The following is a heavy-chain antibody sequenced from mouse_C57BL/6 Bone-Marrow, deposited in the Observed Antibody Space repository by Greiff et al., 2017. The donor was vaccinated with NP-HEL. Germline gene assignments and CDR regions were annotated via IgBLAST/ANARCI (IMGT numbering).Heavy chain of an antibody. CDR1: GFSFNTYA. CDR3: VRHPTGTLYGMDY. V-gene: IGHV10-1*01. CDR2: IRSKSNNYAT. D-gene: IGHD4-1*02. J-gene: IGHJ4*01. Sequence: EVQLKESGGGLVQPKGSLKLSCAASGFSFNTYAMNWVRQAPGKGLEWVARIRSKSNNYATYYADSVKDRFTISRDDSESMLYLQMNNLKTEDTAMYYCVRHPTGTLYGMDYWGQGTSVTVSS.